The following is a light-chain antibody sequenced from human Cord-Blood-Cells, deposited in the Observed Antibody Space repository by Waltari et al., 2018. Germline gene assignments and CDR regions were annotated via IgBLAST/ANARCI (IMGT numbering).Light chain of an antibody. CDR3: QQYNSLLT. J-gene: IGKJ4*01. CDR2: EAS. CDR1: QNVSSW. V-gene: IGKV1-5*03. Sequence: DIQMPKSLSPLSASVGARVTITSRASQNVSSWFAWYQQKPGKAPKLLIYEASRLESGVPSRFSGSGSGPEFTLTICSLQPDDFATYYCQQYNSLLTFGGGTKGEIK.